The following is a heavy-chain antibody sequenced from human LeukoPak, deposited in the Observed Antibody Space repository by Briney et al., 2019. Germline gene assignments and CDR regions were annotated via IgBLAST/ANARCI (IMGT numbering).Heavy chain of an antibody. V-gene: IGHV3-23*01. CDR2: ISGSGDTT. CDR1: GFTFSSYA. Sequence: GGSLRLSCAASGFTFSSYAMSWVRQAPGKGLEWVSAISGSGDTTYYADSAKGRFTISRDNSKNTLYLQMNSLRAEDTAIYYCARDYGQQLSNWFDPWGQGTLVTVSS. J-gene: IGHJ5*02. D-gene: IGHD6-13*01. CDR3: ARDYGQQLSNWFDP.